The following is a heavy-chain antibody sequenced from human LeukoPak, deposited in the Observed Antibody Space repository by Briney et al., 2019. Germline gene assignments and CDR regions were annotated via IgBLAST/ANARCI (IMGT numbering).Heavy chain of an antibody. CDR1: GYSIRSNYY. V-gene: IGHV4-38-2*02. CDR3: ARELGYDAFDI. Sequence: SETLSLTCDVSGYSIRSNYYWGWIRQPPGKGLEWIGSIYHSGSTYYNPSLKSRVTISVDTSKDQFSLKLSSVTAADTAIYYCARELGYDAFDIWGQGTMVTVSS. D-gene: IGHD7-27*01. CDR2: IYHSGST. J-gene: IGHJ3*02.